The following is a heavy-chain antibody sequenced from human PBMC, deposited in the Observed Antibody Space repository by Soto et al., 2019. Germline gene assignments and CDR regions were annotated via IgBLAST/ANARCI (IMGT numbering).Heavy chain of an antibody. CDR2: IYYSGST. D-gene: IGHD3-9*01. V-gene: IGHV4-30-4*01. CDR1: GGSISSCYYY. Sequence: PSETPSLTFTVSGGSISSCYYYWSWIRQPPGKGLEWIGYIYYSGSTYYNPSLKSRVTISVDTSKNQFSLKLSSVTAADTAVYYCARTARDYDILTGYSRGRSYGMDVWGQGTTVTVSS. J-gene: IGHJ6*02. CDR3: ARTARDYDILTGYSRGRSYGMDV.